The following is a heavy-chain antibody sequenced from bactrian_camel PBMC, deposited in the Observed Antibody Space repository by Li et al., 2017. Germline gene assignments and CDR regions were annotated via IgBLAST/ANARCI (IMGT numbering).Heavy chain of an antibody. V-gene: IGHV3S67*01. Sequence: DVQLVESGGGSGQAGGSLRLSCAASGYTTSNYCVGWFRQAPGKEREGVAAIDSDESTSYADSVKGRFTISKDTAKNTLYLQMNSLKSEDTAMYYCAADRCLIEYGGRWLRAAIHTGQGTQVTVS. J-gene: IGHJ4*01. CDR1: GYTTSNYC. CDR2: IDSDEST. D-gene: IGHD6*01.